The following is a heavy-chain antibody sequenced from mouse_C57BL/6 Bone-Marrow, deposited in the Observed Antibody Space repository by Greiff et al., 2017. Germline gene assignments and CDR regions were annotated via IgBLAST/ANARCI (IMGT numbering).Heavy chain of an antibody. CDR3: TTFIYDGYYWFAY. CDR2: IDPENGDT. CDR1: GFNIKDDY. Sequence: EVNVVESGAELVRPGASVKLSCTASGFNIKDDYMHWVKQRPEQGLEWIGWIDPENGDTEYASKFQGKATITADTSSNTAYLQLSSLTSEDTAVYYCTTFIYDGYYWFAYWGQGTLVTVSA. J-gene: IGHJ3*01. D-gene: IGHD2-3*01. V-gene: IGHV14-4*01.